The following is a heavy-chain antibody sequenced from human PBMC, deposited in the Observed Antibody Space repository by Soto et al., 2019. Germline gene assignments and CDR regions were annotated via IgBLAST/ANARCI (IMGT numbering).Heavy chain of an antibody. CDR2: IIPILGIA. J-gene: IGHJ6*02. Sequence: QVQLVQSGAEVKKPGSSVKVSCKASGGTFSSYTISWVRQAPGQGLEWMGRIIPILGIANYAQKFQGRVTITADKSTGTAYMELSSLRSEDTAVYYWAGFRGSYGMDVWGQGTTVTVSS. V-gene: IGHV1-69*02. CDR3: AGFRGSYGMDV. D-gene: IGHD3-10*01. CDR1: GGTFSSYT.